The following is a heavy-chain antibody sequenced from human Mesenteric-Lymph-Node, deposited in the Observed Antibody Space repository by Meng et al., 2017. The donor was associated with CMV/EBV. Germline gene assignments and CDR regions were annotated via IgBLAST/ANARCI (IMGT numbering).Heavy chain of an antibody. CDR2: INPNSGGT. CDR3: AKGGYDSSGYYYMYYFDY. CDR1: TFTGYY. Sequence: TFTGYYMHRVRQAPGQGLEWMGWINPNSGGTNYAQKFQGRVTMTRDTSISTAYMELSRLRSDDTAVYYCAKGGYDSSGYYYMYYFDYWGQGTLVTVSS. J-gene: IGHJ4*02. V-gene: IGHV1-2*02. D-gene: IGHD3-22*01.